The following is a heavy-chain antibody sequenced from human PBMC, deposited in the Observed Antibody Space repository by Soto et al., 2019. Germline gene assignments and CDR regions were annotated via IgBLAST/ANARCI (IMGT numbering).Heavy chain of an antibody. CDR1: GFTFSSYS. D-gene: IGHD6-13*01. J-gene: IGHJ4*02. CDR2: ISSSSSYI. Sequence: EVQLVESGGGLVKPGGSLRLSCAASGFTFSSYSMNWVRQAPGKGLEWVSSISSSSSYISYADSVTGRFTISRDNAKNSLYLQMNSLRSEDTAVYYCARDTGIEAADHIFDYWGQGTLVTVSS. CDR3: ARDTGIEAADHIFDY. V-gene: IGHV3-21*01.